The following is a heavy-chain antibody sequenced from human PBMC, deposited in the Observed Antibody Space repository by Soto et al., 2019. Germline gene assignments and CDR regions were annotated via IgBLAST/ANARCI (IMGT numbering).Heavy chain of an antibody. CDR2: IYATGTT. D-gene: IGHD1-1*01. CDR3: VRDGTKTLRDWFDP. Sequence: SETLSLTCTVSGASISGFYWRWIRKSAGKGLEWIGRIYATGTTDYNPSLKSRVMMSVDTSKKQFSLKLRSVTAADTAVYYCVRDGTKTLRDWFDPWGQGISVTAS. J-gene: IGHJ5*02. V-gene: IGHV4-4*07. CDR1: GASISGFY.